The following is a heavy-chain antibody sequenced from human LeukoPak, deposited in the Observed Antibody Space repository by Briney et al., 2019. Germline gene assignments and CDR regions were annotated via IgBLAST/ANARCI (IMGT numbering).Heavy chain of an antibody. V-gene: IGHV3-23*01. CDR1: GFTFDDYA. CDR2: ISGSGGDT. Sequence: GGSLRLSCAASGFTFDDYAMSWVRLAAGKGLEWVSTISGSGGDTYYADSVMGRFIISRDNSENTVNLQMNSLRAEDTAVYYCAKRIGSCNNIRCLYFAHWGQGAPVTVSS. J-gene: IGHJ4*02. D-gene: IGHD2-2*01. CDR3: AKRIGSCNNIRCLYFAH.